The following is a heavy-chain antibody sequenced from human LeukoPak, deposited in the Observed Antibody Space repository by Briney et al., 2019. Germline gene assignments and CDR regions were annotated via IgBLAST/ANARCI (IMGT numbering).Heavy chain of an antibody. CDR2: INPDGSQK. CDR3: ARLLGTATLFDY. D-gene: IGHD1-26*01. Sequence: PGGSLRLSCEASGFSFSRNWMSWVRQAPGKGLEGVANINPDGSQKYYVDSVKGRFTISRDNTKSSLYLQMNSLGAEDTAVYYCARLLGTATLFDYWGQGSLVTVSS. J-gene: IGHJ4*02. V-gene: IGHV3-7*01. CDR1: GFSFSRNW.